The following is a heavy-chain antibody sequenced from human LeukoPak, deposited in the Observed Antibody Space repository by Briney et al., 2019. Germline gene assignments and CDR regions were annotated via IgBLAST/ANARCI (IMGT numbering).Heavy chain of an antibody. J-gene: IGHJ4*02. D-gene: IGHD4-17*01. CDR1: GGSISSYY. CDR2: IFYSGST. Sequence: SETLSLTCTVSGGSISSYYWSWIRQPPGKGLEWIGSIFYSGSTYYNPSLNSRVTISIDTSKNQFSLRLSSVTAADTAVYYCARQMNTVTADYWGQGTLVTVSS. CDR3: ARQMNTVTADY. V-gene: IGHV4-59*05.